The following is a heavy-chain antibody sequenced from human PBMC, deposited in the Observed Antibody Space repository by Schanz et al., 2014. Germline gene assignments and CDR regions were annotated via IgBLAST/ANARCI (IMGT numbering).Heavy chain of an antibody. Sequence: QVQLQESGPGLVKPSGTLSLTCTVSGGSISSSSYYWGWIRQPPGKGLEWIGSIYYSGSTYYNPSLKSRVPISVDTPKNQFSLKRSSVTAADTAVYCARHSGYYYYYGMDVWGQGTTVTVSS. V-gene: IGHV4-39*01. CDR3: ARHSGYYYYYGMDV. CDR2: IYYSGST. CDR1: GGSISSSSYY. J-gene: IGHJ6*02.